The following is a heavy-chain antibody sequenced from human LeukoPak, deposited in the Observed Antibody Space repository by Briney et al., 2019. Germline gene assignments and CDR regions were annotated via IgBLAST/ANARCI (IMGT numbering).Heavy chain of an antibody. D-gene: IGHD3-3*01. J-gene: IGHJ6*03. CDR2: IWSDGSKR. V-gene: IGHV3-33*01. CDR3: AREIRFLEGLPDYYYYMDV. Sequence: GRSLRLSCAASGFAFSTFGLHWVRQATGKGRDWVAFIWSDGSKRYYADSVKGRFTISRDNSKNTLYLQMNSLRAVDTAVYYCAREIRFLEGLPDYYYYMDVWGKGTTVTVSS. CDR1: GFAFSTFG.